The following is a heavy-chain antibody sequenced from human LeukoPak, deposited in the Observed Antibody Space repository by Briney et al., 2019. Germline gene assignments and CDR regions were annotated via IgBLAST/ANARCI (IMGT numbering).Heavy chain of an antibody. D-gene: IGHD3-16*01. Sequence: GESLKISCKGSGYSFSNHWIGWVRQMPGKGLEWMGVIGPGDLDTRYSPSFQGQVTMSVDKSIDSAFLQWSSLKASDTAIYYCARELYGSYGQLLSFDLWGPGTLVTVSS. CDR2: IGPGDLDT. CDR3: ARELYGSYGQLLSFDL. CDR1: GYSFSNHW. J-gene: IGHJ4*02. V-gene: IGHV5-51*01.